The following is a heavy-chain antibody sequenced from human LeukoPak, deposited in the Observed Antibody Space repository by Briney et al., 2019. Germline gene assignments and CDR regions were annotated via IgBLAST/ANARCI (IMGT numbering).Heavy chain of an antibody. CDR1: GASISSYY. J-gene: IGHJ4*02. D-gene: IGHD3-16*01. V-gene: IGHV4-59*01. Sequence: PSETLSLTCTVSGASISSYYWSWVRQPPGKRVEWIGYIYYSGSTDYNPSLKTRVTISVDTSKNQLSLKLSSVTAADTAVYYCARGWGYLDYWGQGTLVTVSS. CDR3: ARGWGYLDY. CDR2: IYYSGST.